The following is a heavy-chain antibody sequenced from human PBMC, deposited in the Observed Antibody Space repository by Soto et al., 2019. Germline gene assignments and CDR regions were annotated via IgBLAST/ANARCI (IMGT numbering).Heavy chain of an antibody. Sequence: SETLSLTCAVSGGSISSGGYSWSWIRQPPGKGLEWIGYIYHSGSTYYNPSLKSRVTISVDRSKNQFSLKLSSVTAADTAVYYCVCRCDYHNGRKDVWGQGTTVIV. CDR1: GGSISSGGYS. D-gene: IGHD3-16*01. CDR2: IYHSGST. V-gene: IGHV4-30-2*01. CDR3: VCRCDYHNGRKDV. J-gene: IGHJ6*02.